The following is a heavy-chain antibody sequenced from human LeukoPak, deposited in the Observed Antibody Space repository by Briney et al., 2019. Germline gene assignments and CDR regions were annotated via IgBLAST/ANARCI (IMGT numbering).Heavy chain of an antibody. CDR2: VSAYNGNT. D-gene: IGHD6-13*01. Sequence: ASVKVSCKASGYTFTNYGINWVRQAPGQGLEWMGWVSAYNGNTNYAQKLQGRVTMTTDTSTSTAYMELRSLRSDDTAVYYCAREEGIAAAWYGSYFDYWGQGTLVTVSS. J-gene: IGHJ4*02. CDR3: AREEGIAAAWYGSYFDY. CDR1: GYTFTNYG. V-gene: IGHV1-18*01.